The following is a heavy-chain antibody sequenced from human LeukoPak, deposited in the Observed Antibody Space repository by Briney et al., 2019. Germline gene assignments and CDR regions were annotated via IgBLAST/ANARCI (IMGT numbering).Heavy chain of an antibody. CDR3: ARQGPKDCSGGSCPDY. Sequence: ASVKVSCKASGYTFTSYDINWVRQATGQGLEWMGWMNPNSGNTGYAQKFQGRVTITADKSTSTAYMELSSLRSEDTAVYYCARQGPKDCSGGSCPDYWGQGTLVTVSS. CDR2: MNPNSGNT. D-gene: IGHD2-15*01. V-gene: IGHV1-8*03. J-gene: IGHJ4*02. CDR1: GYTFTSYD.